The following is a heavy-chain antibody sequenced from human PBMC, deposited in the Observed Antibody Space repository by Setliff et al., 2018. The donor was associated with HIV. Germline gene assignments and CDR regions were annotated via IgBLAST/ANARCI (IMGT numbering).Heavy chain of an antibody. CDR1: GFTFSNYD. Sequence: GGSLRLSCAASGFTFSNYDMHWVRQATGKGLEWVSAIGTAGDTYYPGSVKGRFTISRENARNSLYLQMNSLRVGDTAVYYCAREIRTVYTGGHYFYGIDVWGQGTAVTVSS. CDR2: IGTAGDT. V-gene: IGHV3-13*01. CDR3: AREIRTVYTGGHYFYGIDV. D-gene: IGHD3-16*01. J-gene: IGHJ6*02.